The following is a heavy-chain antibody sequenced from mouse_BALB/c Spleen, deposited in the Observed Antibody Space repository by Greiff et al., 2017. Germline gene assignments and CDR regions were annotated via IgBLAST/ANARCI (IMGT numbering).Heavy chain of an antibody. D-gene: IGHD1-2*01. CDR1: GYAFTNYL. V-gene: IGHV1-54*01. J-gene: IGHJ3*01. CDR3: ASEFITTAPFAY. CDR2: INPGSGGT. Sequence: QVQLQQSGAELVRPGTSVKVSCKASGYAFTNYLIEWVKQRPGQDLEWIGVINPGSGGTNYNEKFKGKATLTADKSSSTAYMQLSSLTSDDSAVYFCASEFITTAPFAYWGQGTLVTVSA.